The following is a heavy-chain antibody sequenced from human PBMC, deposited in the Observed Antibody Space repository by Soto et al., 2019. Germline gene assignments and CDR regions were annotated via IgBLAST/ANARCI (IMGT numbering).Heavy chain of an antibody. CDR2: IYYRGST. V-gene: IGHV4-59*11. Sequence: ASETLSLTCTVSGGSISSHYWSWVRQAPGKGLEWIGHIYYRGSTTYNPSLRSRSTISVDTSNNQFSLKLNSVTTADTAVYYCARDGREASGMDVWGQGTKVTVPS. J-gene: IGHJ6*02. D-gene: IGHD1-26*01. CDR3: ARDGREASGMDV. CDR1: GGSISSHY.